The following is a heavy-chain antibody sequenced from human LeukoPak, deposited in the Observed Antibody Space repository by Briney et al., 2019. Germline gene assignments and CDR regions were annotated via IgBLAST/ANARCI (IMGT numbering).Heavy chain of an antibody. V-gene: IGHV1-24*01. D-gene: IGHD5-24*01. CDR1: GYTLTELS. CDR2: FDPEDGET. J-gene: IGHJ4*02. CDR3: ATGLRRDGYNRNY. Sequence: VASVKVSCKVSGYTLTELSMHLVRQAPGKGLEWMGGFDPEDGETIYAQKFQGRVTMTEDTSTDTAYMELSSLRSEDTAVYYCATGLRRDGYNRNYWGQGTLVTVSS.